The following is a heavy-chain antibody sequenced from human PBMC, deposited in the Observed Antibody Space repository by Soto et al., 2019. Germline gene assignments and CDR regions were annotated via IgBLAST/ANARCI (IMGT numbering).Heavy chain of an antibody. CDR2: IYHSGST. CDR3: ANLPSWTTVYYGMDV. V-gene: IGHV4-4*02. D-gene: IGHD4-17*01. Sequence: PSETLSLTCAVSGGSISSSNWWSWVRQPPGKGLEWIGEIYHSGSTNYNPSLKSRVTISVDKSKNQFSLKLSSVTAADTAVYYCANLPSWTTVYYGMDVWGQGTTVTVSS. CDR1: GGSISSSNW. J-gene: IGHJ6*02.